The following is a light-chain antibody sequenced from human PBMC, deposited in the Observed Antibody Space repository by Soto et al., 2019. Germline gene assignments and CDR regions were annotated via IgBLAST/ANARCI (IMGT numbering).Light chain of an antibody. Sequence: VLTQLASVSGSPGQSITISCTGTSSDVGGYNYVSWYQHHPGKAPKLMLYEVSNRPSGVSNRFSGSKSGNTASLTISGLQAEDEADYYCTSYTTSSTLVVFGSGTKVTVL. CDR2: EVS. CDR1: SSDVGGYNY. J-gene: IGLJ1*01. V-gene: IGLV2-14*01. CDR3: TSYTTSSTLVV.